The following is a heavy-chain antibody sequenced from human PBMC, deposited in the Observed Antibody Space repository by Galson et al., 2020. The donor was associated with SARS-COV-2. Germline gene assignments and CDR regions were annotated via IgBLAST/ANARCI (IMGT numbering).Heavy chain of an antibody. Sequence: SETLSLTCTVSGGSISSSSYYWGWIRQPPGKGLEWIGNLFYSGNTYYNPSLQSRVTISVDTSKNQFSLRLSSVTAADTAVYYCARGVSYSSSPPLDNWGQGTLVTVSS. D-gene: IGHD6-6*01. V-gene: IGHV4-39*01. J-gene: IGHJ4*02. CDR3: ARGVSYSSSPPLDN. CDR1: GGSISSSSYY. CDR2: LFYSGNT.